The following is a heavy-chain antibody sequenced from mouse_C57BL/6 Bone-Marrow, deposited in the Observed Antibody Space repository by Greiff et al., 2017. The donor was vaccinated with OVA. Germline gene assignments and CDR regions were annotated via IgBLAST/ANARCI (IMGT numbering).Heavy chain of an antibody. CDR3: ARDPDGNYEYFDY. D-gene: IGHD2-1*01. V-gene: IGHV5-16*01. J-gene: IGHJ2*01. CDR1: GFTFSDYY. CDR2: INYDGSST. Sequence: DVHLVESEGGLVQPGSSMKLSCTASGFTFSDYYMAWVRQVPEKGLEWVANINYDGSSTYYLDSLKSRFIISRDNAKNILYLQMSSLKSEDTATYYCARDPDGNYEYFDYWGQGTTLTVSS.